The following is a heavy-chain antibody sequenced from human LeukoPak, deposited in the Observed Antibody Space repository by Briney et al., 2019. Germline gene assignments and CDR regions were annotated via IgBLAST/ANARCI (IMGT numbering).Heavy chain of an antibody. CDR3: ARGYRSGNYYNWFDP. J-gene: IGHJ5*02. CDR1: GGSISSYY. V-gene: IGHV4-59*01. CDR2: IYYSGST. Sequence: SETLSLTCTVSGGSISSYYWSWIRQPPGKGLEWIGYIYYSGSTNYNPSLKSRVTISVDTSKNQFSLKLSSVTAADTAVYYCARGYRSGNYYNWFDPWGQGTLVTVSS. D-gene: IGHD3-10*01.